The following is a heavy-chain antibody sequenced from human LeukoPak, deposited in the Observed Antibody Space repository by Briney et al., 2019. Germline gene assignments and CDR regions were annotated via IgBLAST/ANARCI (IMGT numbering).Heavy chain of an antibody. Sequence: GGSLRLSCAASGFXFNTYTMNWVRQAPGKGLEWVSAISGRGDGTYYADSVKGRFTISRDTSKNTLYLQMNSLRAEDTALYYCARYCSGTCYSGFEYWGQGSLVTVSS. CDR3: ARYCSGTCYSGFEY. V-gene: IGHV3-23*01. D-gene: IGHD2-2*01. CDR1: GFXFNTYT. J-gene: IGHJ4*02. CDR2: ISGRGDGT.